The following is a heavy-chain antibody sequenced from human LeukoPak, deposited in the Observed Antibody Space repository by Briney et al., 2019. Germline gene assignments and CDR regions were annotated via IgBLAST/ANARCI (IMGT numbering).Heavy chain of an antibody. J-gene: IGHJ4*02. CDR3: AREYCSGGSCQFDY. Sequence: SQTLSLTCTVSGGSISSGDYYWSWIRQPPGKGLEWIGYIYYSGSTYYNPSLKSRVTISVDTSKNQFSLKLSSVTAADTAVYYCAREYCSGGSCQFDYWGQGTLVPSPQ. CDR2: IYYSGST. D-gene: IGHD2-15*01. CDR1: GGSISSGDYY. V-gene: IGHV4-30-4*01.